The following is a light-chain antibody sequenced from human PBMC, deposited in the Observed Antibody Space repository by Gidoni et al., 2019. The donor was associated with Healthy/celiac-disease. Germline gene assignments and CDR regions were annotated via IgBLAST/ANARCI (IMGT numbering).Light chain of an antibody. CDR1: QSVSSSY. CDR3: QQYGSSPPVT. V-gene: IGKV3-20*01. J-gene: IGKJ2*01. Sequence: IVLTQSPGTLSLSPGERATLSCRASQSVSSSYLAWYQQKPGQAPRLLIYGASSRATVIPDRFSGSGSGTDFTLTISRLEPEDFAVYYCQQYGSSPPVTFGQGTKLEIK. CDR2: GAS.